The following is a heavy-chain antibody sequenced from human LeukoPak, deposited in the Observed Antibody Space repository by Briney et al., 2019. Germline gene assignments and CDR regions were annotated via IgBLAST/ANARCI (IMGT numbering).Heavy chain of an antibody. CDR2: VYYDGIN. D-gene: IGHD3-16*01. CDR1: GGSINNTPFY. Sequence: GSGPTLVKPSETLSLTCTVSGGSINNTPFYWGWIRQPPGKGLEWIGTVYYDGINYSSPSLKSRVATSVDTSKNQFSLRLSSVTAADTAVYYCARISCWGPYWGQGILVTVSS. CDR3: ARISCWGPY. V-gene: IGHV4-39*07. J-gene: IGHJ4*02.